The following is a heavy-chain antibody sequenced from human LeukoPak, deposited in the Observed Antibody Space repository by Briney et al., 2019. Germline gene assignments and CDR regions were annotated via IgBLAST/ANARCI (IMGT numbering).Heavy chain of an antibody. CDR2: ISGSGGST. CDR1: GFTFSSFW. D-gene: IGHD6-19*01. Sequence: GGSLRLSCAASGFTFSSFWMHWVRQAPGKGLEWVSAISGSGGSTYYADSVRGRFTISRDNSKNTLYLQMNSLRAEDTAIYYCARRVAVARRDAFDIRGQGTMVTVSS. CDR3: ARRVAVARRDAFDI. V-gene: IGHV3-23*01. J-gene: IGHJ3*02.